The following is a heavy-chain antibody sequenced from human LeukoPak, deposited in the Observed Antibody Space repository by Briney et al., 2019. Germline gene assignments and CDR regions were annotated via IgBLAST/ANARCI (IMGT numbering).Heavy chain of an antibody. V-gene: IGHV3-30*18. CDR2: ISYDGSNK. Sequence: GGSLRLSCAASGFTFSSYGVHWVRQAPGKGLEWVAVISYDGSNKYYADSVKGRFTISRDNSKNTLYLQMNSLRAEDTAVYYCAKRLNDYGLRGYYYGMDVWGQGTTVTVSS. CDR1: GFTFSSYG. D-gene: IGHD4-17*01. J-gene: IGHJ6*02. CDR3: AKRLNDYGLRGYYYGMDV.